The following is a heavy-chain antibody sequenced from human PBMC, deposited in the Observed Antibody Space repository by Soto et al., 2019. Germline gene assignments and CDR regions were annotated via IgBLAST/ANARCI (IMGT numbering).Heavy chain of an antibody. J-gene: IGHJ5*02. CDR2: IYYTGST. D-gene: IGHD5-18*01. CDR1: GASISSGTYY. CDR3: ARGAGFSYASTWFDI. Sequence: QVHLQESRPGLVKASETLSLTCTVFGASISSGTYYWTWIRQAPGKGLEWVGHIYYTGSTNYNPALNDRVTISVDTSKIHFSLQLTSVAAADTAVYYCARGAGFSYASTWFDIWGQGTLVTVSS. V-gene: IGHV4-61*03.